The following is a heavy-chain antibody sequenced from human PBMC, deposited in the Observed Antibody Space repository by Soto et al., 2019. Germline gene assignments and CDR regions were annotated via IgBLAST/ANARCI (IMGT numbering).Heavy chain of an antibody. CDR3: ISMRGQLGYCSGDTCYSLDV. Sequence: GGSLRLSCAASGFTFSSYDMSWVRQAPGKGLEWVSAISSSGGSTYYADSVKGRFTISRDNSKSTLFLQINSLRVEDTAVYYFISMRGQLGYCSGDTCYSLDVWGQGTTVTVSS. J-gene: IGHJ6*02. CDR1: GFTFSSYD. V-gene: IGHV3-23*01. D-gene: IGHD2-15*01. CDR2: ISSSGGST.